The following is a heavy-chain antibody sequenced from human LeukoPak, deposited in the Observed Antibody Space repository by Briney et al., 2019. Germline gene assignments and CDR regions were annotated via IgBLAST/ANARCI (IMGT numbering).Heavy chain of an antibody. CDR3: ARANPYCSGGSCYFAN. D-gene: IGHD2-15*01. Sequence: KASETLSLTCAVYGGSFSGYYWSWIRRPPGKGLEWIGEINHSGSTNYNPSLKSRVTISVDTSKNQFSLKLSSVTAADTAVYYCARANPYCSGGSCYFANWGQGTMVTVSS. CDR1: GGSFSGYY. CDR2: INHSGST. V-gene: IGHV4-34*01. J-gene: IGHJ3*01.